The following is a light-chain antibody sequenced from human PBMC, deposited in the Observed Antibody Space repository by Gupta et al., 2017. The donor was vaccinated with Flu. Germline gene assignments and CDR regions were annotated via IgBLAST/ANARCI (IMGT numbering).Light chain of an antibody. Sequence: PSTLSASVGDRVTITCRASQSISSWLAWYQQKPGKAPKLLMYKASRVESGVPSRFSGSGSGTEFTLTISSRQPDDFANYYCQQYNSPSHTFGQGTXLEIK. CDR2: KAS. J-gene: IGKJ2*01. CDR1: QSISSW. CDR3: QQYNSPSHT. V-gene: IGKV1-5*03.